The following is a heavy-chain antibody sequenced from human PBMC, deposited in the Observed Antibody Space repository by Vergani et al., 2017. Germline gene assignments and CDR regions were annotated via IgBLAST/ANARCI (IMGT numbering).Heavy chain of an antibody. V-gene: IGHV4-59*02. CDR1: GGSVTTFY. CDR3: ARVALGVTIDV. D-gene: IGHD2-21*02. J-gene: IGHJ4*01. CDR2: NYYGGRA. Sequence: QVHLQESGPGLVRPSETLSLTCTVSGGSVTTFYWGWVRKPQGKGLEWIGYNYYGGRATNSPSLKSRVTISIDSSKDQFSLKMTSVTAADTAVYYCARVALGVTIDVWGHGTLVAVSS.